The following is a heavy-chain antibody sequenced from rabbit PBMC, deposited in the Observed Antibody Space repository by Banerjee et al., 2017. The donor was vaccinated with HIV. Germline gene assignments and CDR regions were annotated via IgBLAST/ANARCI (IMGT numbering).Heavy chain of an antibody. CDR2: IYAGSSGST. V-gene: IGHV1S45*01. J-gene: IGHJ4*01. CDR3: ARGDSGSSSYYSFNL. CDR1: GFSFSSSYW. D-gene: IGHD1-1*01. Sequence: LEESGGGLVQPEGSLTLTCTASGFSFSSSYWICWVRQAPGKGLEWIACIYAGSSGSTYYASWAKGRFTISKTSSTTVDLKMTSLTAADTATYFCARGDSGSSSYYSFNLWGQGTLVTVS.